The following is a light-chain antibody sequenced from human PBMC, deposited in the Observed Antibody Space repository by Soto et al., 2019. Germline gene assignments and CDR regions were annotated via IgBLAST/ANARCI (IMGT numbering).Light chain of an antibody. CDR2: DNN. Sequence: QSVLTQPPSVSAAPGQKVIISCSGSSSNIGNNFVTWYQQLPGTAPKLLIYDNNKRPSGIPDRFSGSQSGTSATLGITGLQTGDEAVYYCGSWDSSLTDVFGTGTKLTVL. CDR3: GSWDSSLTDV. V-gene: IGLV1-51*01. J-gene: IGLJ1*01. CDR1: SSNIGNNF.